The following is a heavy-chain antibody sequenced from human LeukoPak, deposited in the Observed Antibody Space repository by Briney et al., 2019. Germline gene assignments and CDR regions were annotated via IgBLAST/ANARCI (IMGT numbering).Heavy chain of an antibody. V-gene: IGHV3-23*01. J-gene: IGHJ4*02. CDR1: GFTFSTYS. CDR2: ISGSGGST. Sequence: PGGSLRLSCTASGFTFSTYSMNWVRQTPEKGLDWVSSISGSGGSTYYAESVKGRFSISRDNSKNMMFLQMNSLRAEDTAVYYCAKGGQNFDFWRFDYWGQGIQVTVSS. CDR3: AKGGQNFDFWRFDY. D-gene: IGHD3-3*01.